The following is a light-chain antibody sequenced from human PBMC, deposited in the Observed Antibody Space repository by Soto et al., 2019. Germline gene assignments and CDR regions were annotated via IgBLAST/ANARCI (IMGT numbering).Light chain of an antibody. CDR2: DAS. CDR3: QQRTNWPPLT. J-gene: IGKJ4*01. Sequence: EVGLTQSPATLSLSPGERATLSCRASQSVRSYLAWFQHKPGQAPRLLIYDASNRATGIPGRFSGSGFGTYFTLTISSLEPEDFGVYYCQQRTNWPPLTFGGGTRVEIK. V-gene: IGKV3-11*01. CDR1: QSVRSY.